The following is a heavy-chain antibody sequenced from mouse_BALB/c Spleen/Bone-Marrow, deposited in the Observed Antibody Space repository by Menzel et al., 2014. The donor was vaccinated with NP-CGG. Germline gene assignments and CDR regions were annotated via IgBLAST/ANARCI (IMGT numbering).Heavy chain of an antibody. J-gene: IGHJ4*01. CDR1: GYTFTGYW. CDR3: ARLIYGSSYTVDL. V-gene: IGHV1S81*02. CDR2: INPSNGRT. D-gene: IGHD1-1*01. Sequence: VQRVESGAELVKPGASVKLSCTASGYTFTGYWMHWVKQRPGQGLEWIGEINPSNGRTNYNEKFKSMATLTVDKSSSTAYMQLSSLTSEDSAVFYCARLIYGSSYTVDLWGQGSSVTSAS.